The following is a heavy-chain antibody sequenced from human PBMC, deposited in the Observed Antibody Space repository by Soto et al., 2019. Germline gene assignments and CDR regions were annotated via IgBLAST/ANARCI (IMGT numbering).Heavy chain of an antibody. CDR2: IYYSGST. Sequence: SETLSLTCTVSGGSISSGGYYWNWIRQHPGKGLEWIGNIYYSGSTYYNPSLKSRVTISVDTSKNQFSLKLSSVTAADTAVYYCARDSGSYGSGSYSNVVFFDYWGQGTLVTVSS. J-gene: IGHJ4*02. CDR3: ARDSGSYGSGSYSNVVFFDY. V-gene: IGHV4-31*03. CDR1: GGSISSGGYY. D-gene: IGHD3-10*01.